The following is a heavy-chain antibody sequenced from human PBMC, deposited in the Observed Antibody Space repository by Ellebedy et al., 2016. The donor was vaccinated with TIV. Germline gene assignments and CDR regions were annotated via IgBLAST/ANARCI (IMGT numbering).Heavy chain of an antibody. CDR2: ISRDGNQK. V-gene: IGHV3-30*18. D-gene: IGHD1-14*01. CDR3: AKDRGTMCYYCGMDV. J-gene: IGHJ6*02. CDR1: GFTFTSYH. Sequence: PGGSLRLSCAASGFTFTSYHMHWVRQAPGKGMEWVALISRDGNQKHNADSVKGRFTISRDSSNNTLYLQMNSLGADDTAVYYCAKDRGTMCYYCGMDVWGPGTTVTVSS.